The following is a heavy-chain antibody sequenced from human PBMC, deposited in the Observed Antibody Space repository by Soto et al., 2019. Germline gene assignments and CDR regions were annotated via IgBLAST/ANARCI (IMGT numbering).Heavy chain of an antibody. Sequence: SGTTLVNPTHTLTLTCTFSGFSLSTDDVGVGWIRQPPGKALDWLAVIYWDDDKRYSPSLKSRLTITKDTSKNQVLLTMTNMDPVDTATYFCARSKYSISSFDYWGQGALVTVSS. CDR2: IYWDDDK. D-gene: IGHD6-6*01. CDR3: ARSKYSISSFDY. V-gene: IGHV2-5*02. CDR1: GFSLSTDDVG. J-gene: IGHJ4*02.